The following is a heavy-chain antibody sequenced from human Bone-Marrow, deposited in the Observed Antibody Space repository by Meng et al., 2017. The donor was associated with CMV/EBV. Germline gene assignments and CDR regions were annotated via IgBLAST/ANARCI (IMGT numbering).Heavy chain of an antibody. D-gene: IGHD2-2*02. Sequence: ASVKVSCKASGYTFTSYYMHWVRQAPGQGLEWMGIINPSGGSTSYAQKFQGRVTMTRDTSTSTVYMELSSLRSEDTAVYYCASRCSSTSCYKALGRRYYYGMDVWGQGTTVTVS. CDR2: INPSGGST. CDR1: GYTFTSYY. J-gene: IGHJ6*02. CDR3: ASRCSSTSCYKALGRRYYYGMDV. V-gene: IGHV1-46*01.